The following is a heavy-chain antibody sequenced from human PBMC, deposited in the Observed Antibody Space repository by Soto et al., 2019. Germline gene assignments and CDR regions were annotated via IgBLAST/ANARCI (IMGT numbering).Heavy chain of an antibody. D-gene: IGHD4-17*01. CDR2: IFYSGST. CDR1: GGSLSSSTW. V-gene: IGHV4-4*02. CDR3: VHHGGDPYYHDF. Sequence: PSETLSLTCAVSGGSLSSSTWWSWVRQPPGKALEWLGEIFYSGSTKYNPSLNSRVTISADQSKKHLSLRLSSVTAADTALYYCVHHGGDPYYHDFGGQGILVTVSS. J-gene: IGHJ4*01.